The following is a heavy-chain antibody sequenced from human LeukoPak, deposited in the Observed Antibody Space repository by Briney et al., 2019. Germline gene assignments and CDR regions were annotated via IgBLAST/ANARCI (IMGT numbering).Heavy chain of an antibody. CDR3: ARGGGDYGFDY. Sequence: GGSLRLSCAASGFNFRRSWMHWVRQAPGKGLVWVSRINSDGTNTNYADSVKGRFTISRDNAKNTLYLQMNSLRAEDTAVYYCARGGGDYGFDYWGQGTLVTVSS. CDR1: GFNFRRSW. V-gene: IGHV3-74*01. CDR2: INSDGTNT. D-gene: IGHD4-17*01. J-gene: IGHJ4*02.